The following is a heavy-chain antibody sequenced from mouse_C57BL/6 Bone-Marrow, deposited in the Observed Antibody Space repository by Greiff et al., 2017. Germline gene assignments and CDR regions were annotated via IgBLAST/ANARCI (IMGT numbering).Heavy chain of an antibody. CDR3: AGWGYRPEFAY. J-gene: IGHJ3*01. D-gene: IGHD1-3*01. V-gene: IGHV1-50*01. Sequence: VQLQQSGAELVKPGASVKLSCKASGYTFTSYWMQWVKQRPGQGLEWIGEIDPSDSYTNNNQKFKGEATLTVDTSSSTAYMLLSSLTSEDSAVYYCAGWGYRPEFAYWGQGTLVTVSA. CDR2: IDPSDSYT. CDR1: GYTFTSYW.